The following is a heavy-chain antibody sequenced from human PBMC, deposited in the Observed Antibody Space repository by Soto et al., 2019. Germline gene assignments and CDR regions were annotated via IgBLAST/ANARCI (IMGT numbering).Heavy chain of an antibody. CDR1: GFTFSSYA. D-gene: IGHD3-22*01. V-gene: IGHV3-30-3*01. Sequence: GGSLRLSCAASGFTFSSYAMHWVRQAPGKGLEWVAVISYDGSNKYYADSVKGRFTISRDNSKNTLYLQMNSLRAEDTAVYYCARDSDEWYYYDSSGYYFPEDYWGQGTLVTVSS. J-gene: IGHJ4*02. CDR2: ISYDGSNK. CDR3: ARDSDEWYYYDSSGYYFPEDY.